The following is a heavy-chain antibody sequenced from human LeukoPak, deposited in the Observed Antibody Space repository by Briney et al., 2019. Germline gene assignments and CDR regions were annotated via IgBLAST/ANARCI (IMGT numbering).Heavy chain of an antibody. D-gene: IGHD3-16*02. J-gene: IGHJ4*02. Sequence: GGSLRLSCAASGFTFSGYAMHWVRQAPGKGLEWVAVISYDGSNKYYADSVKGRFTISRDNSKNTLYLQMNSLRAEDTAVCYRARDRVKVFDYWGQGTLVTVSS. CDR1: GFTFSGYA. CDR2: ISYDGSNK. CDR3: ARDRVKVFDY. V-gene: IGHV3-30*04.